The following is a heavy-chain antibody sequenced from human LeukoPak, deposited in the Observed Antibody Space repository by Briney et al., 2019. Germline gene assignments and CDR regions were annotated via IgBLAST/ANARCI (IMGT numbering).Heavy chain of an antibody. D-gene: IGHD2-15*01. CDR3: AREGSSASGQDWYAFDI. CDR1: GFTFRDYY. CDR2: MYFNSGAT. Sequence: ASVRVSCKASGFTFRDYYVQWVRQVPGQGPEWVGWMYFNSGATRYAPKFQGRVTLTGDTSINTVYMELVSLGSDDTAMYYCAREGSSASGQDWYAFDIWGQETMATVSS. J-gene: IGHJ3*02. V-gene: IGHV1-2*02.